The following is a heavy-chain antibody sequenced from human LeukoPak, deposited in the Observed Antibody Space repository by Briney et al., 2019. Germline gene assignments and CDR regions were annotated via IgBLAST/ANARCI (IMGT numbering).Heavy chain of an antibody. CDR1: GFTFSDYY. Sequence: GGSLRLSCAASGFTFSDYYMSWIRQARGKGLEWVSYISSSGSTIYYADSVKGRFTISRDNAKNPLYLQMNSLRAEDTAVYYCARDISEVVAAAGTFDYRGQGTLVTVSS. D-gene: IGHD6-13*01. J-gene: IGHJ4*02. CDR3: ARDISEVVAAAGTFDY. CDR2: ISSSGSTI. V-gene: IGHV3-11*01.